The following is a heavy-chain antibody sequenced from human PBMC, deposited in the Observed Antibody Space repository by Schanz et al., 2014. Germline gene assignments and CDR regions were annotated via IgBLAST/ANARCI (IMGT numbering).Heavy chain of an antibody. CDR2: ISSSGSYT. CDR1: GFTFSDYY. CDR3: AKSYDTSGYSGFDY. Sequence: QVQLVESGGGLVKPGGSLRLSCAASGFTFSDYYMSWIRQAPGKGLEWVSYISSSGSYTNYADSVKGRFTTSRDNGKKSMYLQMNSLRAEDTAVYFCAKSYDTSGYSGFDYWGQGTLVSVSS. J-gene: IGHJ4*02. D-gene: IGHD3-22*01. V-gene: IGHV3-11*06.